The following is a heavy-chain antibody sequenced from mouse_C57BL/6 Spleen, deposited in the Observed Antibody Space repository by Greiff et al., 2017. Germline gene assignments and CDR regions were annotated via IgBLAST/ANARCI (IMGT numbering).Heavy chain of an antibody. J-gene: IGHJ4*01. CDR3: ARGIYYGNYVEAMDY. CDR2: INPNNGGT. Sequence: VQLQQSGPELVKPGASVKIPCKASGYTFTDYNMDWVKQSHGKSLEWIGDINPNNGGTIYSQKFKGKATLTVDKSSSTAYMELRSLTSEDTAVYYCARGIYYGNYVEAMDYWGQGTSVTVSS. D-gene: IGHD2-1*01. V-gene: IGHV1-18*01. CDR1: GYTFTDYN.